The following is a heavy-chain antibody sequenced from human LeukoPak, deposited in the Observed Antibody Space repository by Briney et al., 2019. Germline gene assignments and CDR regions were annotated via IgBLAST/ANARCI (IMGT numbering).Heavy chain of an antibody. CDR3: AKDVVLGWLQLHDAFDI. D-gene: IGHD5-24*01. V-gene: IGHV3-74*01. CDR2: INSDGSTT. CDR1: GFTFSRYW. J-gene: IGHJ3*02. Sequence: PGGSLRLSCVASGFTFSRYWMHWVRQAPGKGLVWVSRINSDGSTTIYADSVKGRFTISRDNSKNTLYLQMNSLRAEDTAVYYCAKDVVLGWLQLHDAFDIWGQGTMVTVSS.